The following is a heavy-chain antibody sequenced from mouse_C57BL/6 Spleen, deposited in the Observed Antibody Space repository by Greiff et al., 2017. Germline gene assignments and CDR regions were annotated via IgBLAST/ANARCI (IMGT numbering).Heavy chain of an antibody. V-gene: IGHV10-3*01. CDR2: IRSKSSNYAT. D-gene: IGHD1-1*01. Sequence: EVQLVESGGGLVQPKGSLKLSCAASGFTFNTYAMHWVRQAPGTGLEWVARIRSKSSNYATYYAASVKDRFTISRDDSQSMLYLQMNNLKTEDTAMYYCVREGACSTTVGSPYYFDYWGQGTTLTVSS. CDR3: VREGACSTTVGSPYYFDY. J-gene: IGHJ2*01. CDR1: GFTFNTYA.